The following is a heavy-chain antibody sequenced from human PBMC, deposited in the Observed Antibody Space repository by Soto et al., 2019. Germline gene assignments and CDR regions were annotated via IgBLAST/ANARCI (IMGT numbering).Heavy chain of an antibody. CDR3: ASYSGYDSLRGGWSYYYYYGMDV. V-gene: IGHV3-48*03. D-gene: IGHD5-12*01. J-gene: IGHJ6*02. Sequence: PGGSLRLSCAASGFTFSSYEMNWVRQAPGKGLEWVSYISSSVSTIYYADSVKGRFTISRDNAKNSLYLQMNSLRAEDTAVYYCASYSGYDSLRGGWSYYYYYGMDVWGQGTMVTVSS. CDR2: ISSSVSTI. CDR1: GFTFSSYE.